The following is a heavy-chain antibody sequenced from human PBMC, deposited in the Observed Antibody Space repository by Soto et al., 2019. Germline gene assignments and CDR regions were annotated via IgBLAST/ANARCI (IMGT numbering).Heavy chain of an antibody. V-gene: IGHV1-46*01. J-gene: IGHJ4*02. CDR3: ARGLIVGATDFDY. CDR1: GYTFTRYY. CDR2: INPSGRGT. D-gene: IGHD1-26*01. Sequence: ASLKVSCKASGYTFTRYYIHWVPQAPGQGLEWMGIINPSGRGTSYAQKFQGRVTMTRDTSTSTVYMELSSLRSEDTAVYYCARGLIVGATDFDYWGQGTLVTVSS.